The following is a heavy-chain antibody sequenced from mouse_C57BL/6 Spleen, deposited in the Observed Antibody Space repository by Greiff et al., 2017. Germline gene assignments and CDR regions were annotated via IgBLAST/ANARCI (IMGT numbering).Heavy chain of an antibody. CDR2: ISYDGSK. CDR1: GYSITSGYY. CDR3: ESDLITTVVFDY. Sequence: EVQRVESGPGLVKPSQSLSLTCSVTGYSITSGYYWNWIRQFPGNKLEWIGYISYDGSKNYNPSLKNRISITRDTSKNQFFLKLNSVTTEDTATYYCESDLITTVVFDYWGQGTTLTVSS. D-gene: IGHD1-1*01. V-gene: IGHV3-6*01. J-gene: IGHJ2*01.